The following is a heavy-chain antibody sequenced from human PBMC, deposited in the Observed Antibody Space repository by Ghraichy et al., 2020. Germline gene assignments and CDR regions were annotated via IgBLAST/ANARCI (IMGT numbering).Heavy chain of an antibody. V-gene: IGHV1-18*01. D-gene: IGHD3-22*01. CDR1: GYTFTSYG. Sequence: ASVKVSCKASGYTFTSYGISWVRQAPGQGLEWMGWISAYNGNTNYAQKLQGRVTMTTDTSTSTAYMELRSLRSDDTAVYYCARDIGSSGYYHRSIQYYYYYGMDFWGQGTNVTVSS. CDR2: ISAYNGNT. J-gene: IGHJ6*02. CDR3: ARDIGSSGYYHRSIQYYYYYGMDF.